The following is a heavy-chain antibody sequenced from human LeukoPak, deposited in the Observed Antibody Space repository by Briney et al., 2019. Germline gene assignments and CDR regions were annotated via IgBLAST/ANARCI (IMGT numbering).Heavy chain of an antibody. CDR2: VIPLLDVS. Sequence: SVKVSCKASGGTFSNYAINWVRQAPGQGLEWMGRVIPLLDVSNYAQKFQGRVTITADKSTSTSYMELKSLRSEDTAVYYCATDYYNILTGYYKGDPFDYWGQGTLVTVSS. V-gene: IGHV1-69*04. J-gene: IGHJ4*02. CDR3: ATDYYNILTGYYKGDPFDY. CDR1: GGTFSNYA. D-gene: IGHD3-9*01.